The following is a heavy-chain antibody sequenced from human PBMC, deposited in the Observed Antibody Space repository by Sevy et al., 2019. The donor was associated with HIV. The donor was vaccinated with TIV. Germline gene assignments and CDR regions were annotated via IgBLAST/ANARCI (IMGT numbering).Heavy chain of an antibody. V-gene: IGHV1-18*04. D-gene: IGHD3-3*01. J-gene: IGHJ4*02. CDR2: ISAYNGNT. Sequence: ASVKVSCKASGYTFTSYGISWVRQAPGQGLEWMGWISAYNGNTNYAQKLQGRVTMTTDTSTNTAYMELRSLRSDDTAVYYCARENYDFWSGYWEYYFDYWGQGTLVTVSS. CDR1: GYTFTSYG. CDR3: ARENYDFWSGYWEYYFDY.